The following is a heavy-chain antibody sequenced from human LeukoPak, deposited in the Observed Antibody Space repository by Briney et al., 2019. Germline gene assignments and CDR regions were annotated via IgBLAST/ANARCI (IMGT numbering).Heavy chain of an antibody. Sequence: GASVKVSCKASGYTFTGYYMHWVRQATGQGLEWMGGMNPNSGNTGYAQKFQGRVTITRNTSISTAYMELSSLRSEDTAVYYCARGGYYDFWSGYYTGISYWFDPWGQGTLVTVSS. J-gene: IGHJ5*02. D-gene: IGHD3-3*01. CDR2: MNPNSGNT. CDR3: ARGGYYDFWSGYYTGISYWFDP. CDR1: GYTFTGYY. V-gene: IGHV1-8*03.